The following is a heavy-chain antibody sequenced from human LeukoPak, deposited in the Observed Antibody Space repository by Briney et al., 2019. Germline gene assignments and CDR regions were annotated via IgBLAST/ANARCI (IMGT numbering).Heavy chain of an antibody. CDR2: ISYVGSNK. CDR1: GFTFSSYA. J-gene: IGHJ6*02. V-gene: IGHV3-30-3*01. CDR3: ARGATRDYYYYGMDV. Sequence: GGSLRLSCAASGFTFSSYAMHWVRQAPGKGLEWVAVISYVGSNKYYADSVKGRFTISRDNSKNTLYLQMNSLRAEDTAVYYCARGATRDYYYYGMDVWGQGTTVTVSS.